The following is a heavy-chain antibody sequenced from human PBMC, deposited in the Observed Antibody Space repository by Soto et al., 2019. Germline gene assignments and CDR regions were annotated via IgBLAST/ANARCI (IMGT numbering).Heavy chain of an antibody. D-gene: IGHD6-13*01. Sequence: GGSLRLSCAASGFTFSSYGMHWVRQAPGKGLEWVAVIWYDGSNKYYADSVKGRFTISRDNSKNTLYLQMNGLRAEETAVYYCARDGSKVEAFDIWGQGTMVTVSS. CDR3: ARDGSKVEAFDI. V-gene: IGHV3-33*01. CDR1: GFTFSSYG. CDR2: IWYDGSNK. J-gene: IGHJ3*02.